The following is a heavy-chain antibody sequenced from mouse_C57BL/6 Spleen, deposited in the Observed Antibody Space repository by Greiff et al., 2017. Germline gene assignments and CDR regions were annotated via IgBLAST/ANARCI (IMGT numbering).Heavy chain of an antibody. Sequence: VQLQQPGTELVKPGASVKLSCKASGYTFTSYWMHWVKQRPGQGLEWIGNINPSNGGTNYNEKFKGKATLTVDKSSSTAYMQLSSLTSEDSAVYYCARSDGYYVRAMDYWGQGTSVTVSS. CDR3: ARSDGYYVRAMDY. CDR1: GYTFTSYW. D-gene: IGHD2-3*01. J-gene: IGHJ4*01. V-gene: IGHV1-53*01. CDR2: INPSNGGT.